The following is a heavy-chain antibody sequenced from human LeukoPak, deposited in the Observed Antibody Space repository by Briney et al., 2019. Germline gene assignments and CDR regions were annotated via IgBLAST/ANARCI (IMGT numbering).Heavy chain of an antibody. Sequence: GGLRLSCAASGFTFSDYYMSWIRQAPGKGLEWVSYISSSGSTIYYADSVKGRFTISRDNAKNSLYLQMNSLRAEDTAVYYCARDLYDSSGYYYDYYYMDVWGKGTTVTISS. CDR1: GFTFSDYY. J-gene: IGHJ6*03. V-gene: IGHV3-11*01. D-gene: IGHD3-22*01. CDR2: ISSSGSTI. CDR3: ARDLYDSSGYYYDYYYMDV.